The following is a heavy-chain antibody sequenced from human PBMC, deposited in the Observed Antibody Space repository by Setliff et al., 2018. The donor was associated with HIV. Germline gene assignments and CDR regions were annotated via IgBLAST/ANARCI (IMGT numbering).Heavy chain of an antibody. J-gene: IGHJ4*02. D-gene: IGHD2-2*01. V-gene: IGHV1-69*05. CDR3: ARVRRGCSSHSCPLEN. Sequence: SVKVSCKAAGGTFNSYILSWVRQAPGQGPEWTGGIIPSFGTVTYAQKFQGRVTITTDESMTTVYMELSSLRSEDTAVYYCARVRRGCSSHSCPLENWGQGTLVTVSS. CDR2: IIPSFGTV. CDR1: GGTFNSYI.